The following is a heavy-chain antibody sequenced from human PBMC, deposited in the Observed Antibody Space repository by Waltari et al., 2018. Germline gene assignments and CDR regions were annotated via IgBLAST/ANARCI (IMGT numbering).Heavy chain of an antibody. D-gene: IGHD1-26*01. Sequence: EVQLLESGGGLIQPGGSLRLSCAASGFSFSSYGMSWVRQAPGKGLEWVSALSGSGGSTYYADSVKGRFTISRDNSKNTLYLQMNGLRAEDTALYYCGKEVGHGNWGQGTLVIVSS. V-gene: IGHV3-23*01. CDR2: LSGSGGST. CDR3: GKEVGHGN. J-gene: IGHJ4*02. CDR1: GFSFSSYG.